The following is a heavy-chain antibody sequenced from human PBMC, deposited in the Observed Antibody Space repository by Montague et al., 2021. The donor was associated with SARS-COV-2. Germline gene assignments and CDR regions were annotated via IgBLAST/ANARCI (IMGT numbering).Heavy chain of an antibody. J-gene: IGHJ4*02. CDR2: ISSSSSYI. CDR3: ARGIRITMVRGVTIDY. V-gene: IGHV3-21*01. CDR1: GFTFSSYS. D-gene: IGHD3-10*01. Sequence: SLRLSCAASGFTFSSYSMNWVRQAPGKGLEWVSSISSSSSYIYYADSVKGRFTISRDNAKNSLYLQMNSLRAEDTAVYYCARGIRITMVRGVTIDYWGQGTLVTVS.